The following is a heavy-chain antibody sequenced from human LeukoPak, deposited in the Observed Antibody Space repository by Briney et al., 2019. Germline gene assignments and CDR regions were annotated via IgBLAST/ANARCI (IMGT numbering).Heavy chain of an antibody. J-gene: IGHJ4*02. CDR1: GFTFSSYG. D-gene: IGHD3-10*01. Sequence: GGTLRLSCAASGFTFSSYGMSWVRQAPGKGLEWVSAISGSGGSTYYADSVKGRFTISRDNSKNTLYLQMNRLRVEDTAVYYCAREGTGRVTIIRGVIKYFDYWGQGTLVTVSS. V-gene: IGHV3-23*01. CDR2: ISGSGGST. CDR3: AREGTGRVTIIRGVIKYFDY.